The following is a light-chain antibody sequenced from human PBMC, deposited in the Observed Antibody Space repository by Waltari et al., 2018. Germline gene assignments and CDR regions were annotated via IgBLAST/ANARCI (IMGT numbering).Light chain of an antibody. J-gene: IGKJ5*01. CDR2: AAS. V-gene: IGKV1-39*01. Sequence: DIQMTQSPSSLSASVGDRVTITCRASQSISSYLNWYQQKPGKAPKLLIYAASNLQSEVPSRFSGSGSGTDFTLAISSLQPEDFATYYCQQSYSTLITFGQGTRLEIK. CDR3: QQSYSTLIT. CDR1: QSISSY.